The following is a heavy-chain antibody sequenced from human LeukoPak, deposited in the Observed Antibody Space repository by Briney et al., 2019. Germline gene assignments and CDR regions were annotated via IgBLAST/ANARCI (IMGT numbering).Heavy chain of an antibody. Sequence: ASVKVSCKASGYTFTSYAMNWVRQAPGQGLEWMGWINTNTGNPTYAQGFTGRFVFSLDTSVSTAYLQISSLKAEDTAVYYCARDFLGNWKPWFDPWGQGTLVTVSS. D-gene: IGHD1-20*01. CDR2: INTNTGNP. CDR1: GYTFTSYA. J-gene: IGHJ5*02. V-gene: IGHV7-4-1*02. CDR3: ARDFLGNWKPWFDP.